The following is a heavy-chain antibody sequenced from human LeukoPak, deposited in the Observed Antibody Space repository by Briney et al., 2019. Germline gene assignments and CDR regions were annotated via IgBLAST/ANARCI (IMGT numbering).Heavy chain of an antibody. Sequence: GASVKASCKASGYTFTGYYIQWLRQAPGQGLEWMGRINPNNGDTNFAQKFQGRVTMTRDTSISTAYMELSSLTSDDTAVYYCARGDKYSYSYGWWDYWGQGTLVTVSS. CDR2: INPNNGDT. CDR3: ARGDKYSYSYGWWDY. V-gene: IGHV1-2*06. D-gene: IGHD5-18*01. CDR1: GYTFTGYY. J-gene: IGHJ4*02.